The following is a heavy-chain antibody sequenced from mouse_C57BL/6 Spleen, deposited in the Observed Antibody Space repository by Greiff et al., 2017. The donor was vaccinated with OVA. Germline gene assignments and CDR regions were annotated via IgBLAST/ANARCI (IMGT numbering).Heavy chain of an antibody. CDR1: GYTFTDYE. J-gene: IGHJ4*01. CDR3: TRYVRYYAMDY. Sequence: QVQLKQSGAELVRPGASVTLSCKASGYTFTDYEMHWVKQTPVHGLEWIGAIDPETGGTAYNQKFKGKAILTADKSSSTAYMELRSLTSEDSAVYYCTRYVRYYAMDYWGQGTSVTVSS. V-gene: IGHV1-15*01. CDR2: IDPETGGT.